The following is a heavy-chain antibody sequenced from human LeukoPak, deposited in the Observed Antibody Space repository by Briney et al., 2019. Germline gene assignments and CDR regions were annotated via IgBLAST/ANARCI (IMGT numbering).Heavy chain of an antibody. CDR2: ISSSSSTI. CDR3: ARESYGSGSPQYYFDY. D-gene: IGHD3-10*01. CDR1: GFTFSSYT. V-gene: IGHV3-48*01. Sequence: PGGSLRLSCAASGFTFSSYTMNWVRQAPGKGLEWVSYISSSSSTIYYADSVKGRFTISRDNAKNSLYLQMNSLRAEDTAVYYCARESYGSGSPQYYFDYWGQGTLVTVSS. J-gene: IGHJ4*02.